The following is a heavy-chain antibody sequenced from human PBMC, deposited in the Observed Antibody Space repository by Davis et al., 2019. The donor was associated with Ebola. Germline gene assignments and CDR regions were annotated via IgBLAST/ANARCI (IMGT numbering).Heavy chain of an antibody. CDR2: IYYSGST. CDR1: GGSISSYY. CDR3: ARLVTEDELYYYYGMDV. D-gene: IGHD5-18*01. V-gene: IGHV4-59*08. J-gene: IGHJ6*02. Sequence: MPGGSLRLSCTVSGGSISSYYWSWIRQPPGKGLEWIGYIYYSGSTNYNPSLKSRVTISVDTSKNQFSLKLSSVTAADTAVYYCARLVTEDELYYYYGMDVWGQGTTVTVSS.